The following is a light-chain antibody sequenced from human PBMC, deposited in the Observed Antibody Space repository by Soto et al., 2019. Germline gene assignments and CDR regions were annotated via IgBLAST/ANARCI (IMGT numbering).Light chain of an antibody. Sequence: QSVLTQPASVSGSPGQSITISCTGTSSDVGGYNSVSWYQQEPGKAPKLLIYEVNNRFSGVSNRFSGSKSGNTASLTISGLLTEDEADYYCSSYTTTNTDVFGTGTQLTVL. CDR3: SSYTTTNTDV. V-gene: IGLV2-14*01. CDR1: SSDVGGYNS. CDR2: EVN. J-gene: IGLJ1*01.